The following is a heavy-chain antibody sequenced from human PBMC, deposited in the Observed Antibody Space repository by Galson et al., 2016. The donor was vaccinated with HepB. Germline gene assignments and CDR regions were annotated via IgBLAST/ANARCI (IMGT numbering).Heavy chain of an antibody. CDR2: LYPPEST. V-gene: IGHV4-4*07. CDR1: GGSVTTYS. Sequence: SETLSLTCTVSGGSVTTYSWNWIRQPAGKPLEWIGRLYPPESTNYNPSFESRVTMSIDTSKKEFSLKLTSVTAADTAIYYCARSNFYSRDAFFDPWGQGTLVTVSS. CDR3: ARSNFYSRDAFFDP. D-gene: IGHD1-26*01. J-gene: IGHJ5*02.